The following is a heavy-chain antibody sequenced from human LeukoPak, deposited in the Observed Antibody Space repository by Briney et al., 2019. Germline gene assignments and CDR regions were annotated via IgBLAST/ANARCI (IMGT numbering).Heavy chain of an antibody. Sequence: ASVKVSCKASGYTFTSYGISWVRQAPGQGLEWMGWISAYNGNTNYAQKLQGRVTMTTDTSTSTAYMELRSLRSDDTAVYYCARKLLWFGEPSSDYWGQGTLVTVSS. CDR3: ARKLLWFGEPSSDY. V-gene: IGHV1-18*01. CDR2: ISAYNGNT. CDR1: GYTFTSYG. D-gene: IGHD3-10*01. J-gene: IGHJ4*02.